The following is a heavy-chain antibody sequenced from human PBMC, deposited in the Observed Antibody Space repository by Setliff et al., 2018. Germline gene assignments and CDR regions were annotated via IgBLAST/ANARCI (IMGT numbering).Heavy chain of an antibody. V-gene: IGHV1-18*01. CDR2: ANNNNFNT. CDR1: GYIFSDYG. Sequence: ASVKVSCKSSGYIFSDYGITWVRQAPGQGLEWMGWANNNNFNTNYAQKFQGRVTMTIDTSTDTVYMELRSLKSDDTALYCCARINFYVGSGYYYAPDYWGQGTLVTVSS. CDR3: ARINFYVGSGYYYAPDY. J-gene: IGHJ4*02. D-gene: IGHD3-22*01.